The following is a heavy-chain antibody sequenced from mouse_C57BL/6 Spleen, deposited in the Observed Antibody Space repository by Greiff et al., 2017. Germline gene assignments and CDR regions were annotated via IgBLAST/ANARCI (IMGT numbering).Heavy chain of an antibody. Sequence: QVQLQQPGAELVMPGASVKLSCKASGYTFTSYWMHWVKQRPGQGLEWIGEIDPSDSYTNYNQKFKGKSTLTVDKSSSTAYMQLSSLTSEDSAVYDCERGRAYSYIDYWGQGTTLTVSS. V-gene: IGHV1-69*01. CDR1: GYTFTSYW. CDR2: IDPSDSYT. D-gene: IGHD2-10*01. CDR3: ERGRAYSYIDY. J-gene: IGHJ2*01.